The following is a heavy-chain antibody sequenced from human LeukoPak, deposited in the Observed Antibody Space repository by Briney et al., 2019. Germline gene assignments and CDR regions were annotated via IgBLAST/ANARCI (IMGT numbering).Heavy chain of an antibody. J-gene: IGHJ5*02. Sequence: TSETLSLTCTVSGGSISGYYWSWIRHPAGKGLEWIGRVYASGSTHYNPSVKSRVTMSVDASRNQFSLKLSSVTAADTAVYFCARDIGYCTSANCYGCFNWFDPWGQGTLVTVSS. V-gene: IGHV4-4*07. CDR1: GGSISGYY. D-gene: IGHD2-2*01. CDR2: VYASGST. CDR3: ARDIGYCTSANCYGCFNWFDP.